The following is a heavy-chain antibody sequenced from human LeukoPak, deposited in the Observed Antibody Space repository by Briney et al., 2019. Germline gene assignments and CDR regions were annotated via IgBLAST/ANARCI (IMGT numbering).Heavy chain of an antibody. CDR3: ARDTGYSSSWYVYYYYGMDV. D-gene: IGHD6-13*01. CDR2: ISAYNGNT. Sequence: GASVKVSCKASGYTFTSYGISWVRQAPGQGLEWMGWISAYNGNTNNAQKLQGRVTMTTDTSTSTAYMELRSLRSDDTAVYYCARDTGYSSSWYVYYYYGMDVWGQGTTVTVSS. J-gene: IGHJ6*02. CDR1: GYTFTSYG. V-gene: IGHV1-18*01.